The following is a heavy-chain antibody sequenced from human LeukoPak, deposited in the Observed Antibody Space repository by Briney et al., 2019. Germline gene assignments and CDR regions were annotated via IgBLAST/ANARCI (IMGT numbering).Heavy chain of an antibody. CDR1: GGSISSYY. CDR2: IYYSGST. D-gene: IGHD4-17*01. CDR3: ARHYADYADPYTFDI. V-gene: IGHV4-59*08. Sequence: SEALSLTCTVSGGSISSYYWSWTRQPPGKGLEWIGYIYYSGSTNYNPSLKSRVTISVDTSKNQFSLRLSSVTAADTAVYYCARHYADYADPYTFDIWGQGTMVTVSS. J-gene: IGHJ3*02.